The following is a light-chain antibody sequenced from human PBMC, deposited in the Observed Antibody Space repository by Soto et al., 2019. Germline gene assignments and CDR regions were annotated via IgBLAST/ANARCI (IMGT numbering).Light chain of an antibody. Sequence: EIVMTQSPATLSVSPGERATLSCRASQSVSSNLAWYQQKPGQAPRLLIYGASTRATGIPARFSGSGSGTDFTLTISSLQSEDFAVYYCQKYNNWPLITFGPGTKVDIK. CDR3: QKYNNWPLIT. CDR1: QSVSSN. CDR2: GAS. J-gene: IGKJ3*01. V-gene: IGKV3-15*01.